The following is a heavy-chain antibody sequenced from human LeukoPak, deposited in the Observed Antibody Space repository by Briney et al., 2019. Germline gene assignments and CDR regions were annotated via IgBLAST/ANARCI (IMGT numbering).Heavy chain of an antibody. Sequence: ASVKVSCKASGGTFSSYAINWVRQAPGQGLEWMGWISAYNGNTNYAQKLQGRVTMTTDTSTSTAYMELRSLRSDDTAVYYCARDQGTTVTRVPNYWGQGTLVTVSS. D-gene: IGHD4-17*01. CDR1: GGTFSSYA. V-gene: IGHV1-18*01. CDR3: ARDQGTTVTRVPNY. J-gene: IGHJ4*02. CDR2: ISAYNGNT.